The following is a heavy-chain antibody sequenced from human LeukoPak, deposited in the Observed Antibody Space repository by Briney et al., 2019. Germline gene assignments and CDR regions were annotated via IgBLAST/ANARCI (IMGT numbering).Heavy chain of an antibody. J-gene: IGHJ4*02. V-gene: IGHV3-30-3*02. CDR1: GFTFSSYA. Sequence: GGSLRLSCAASGFTFSSYAMHWVRQAPGKGLEWVAVISYDGSNKYYADSVKGRFTISRDNSKNTLYLQMSSLRAEDTAVYYCAKSRPAAFLFDYWGQGTLVTVSS. CDR3: AKSRPAAFLFDY. CDR2: ISYDGSNK. D-gene: IGHD2-2*01.